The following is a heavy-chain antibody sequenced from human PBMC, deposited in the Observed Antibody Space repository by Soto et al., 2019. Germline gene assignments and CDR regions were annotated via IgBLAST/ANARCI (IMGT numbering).Heavy chain of an antibody. CDR1: GGSISSSSYS. CDR2: MYYGVDT. Sequence: PSETLSLTCIVSGGSISSSSYSWAWIRQPPGKGLKWIRTMYYGVDTYYNPSLECRLTISVDTPKNQFSLELSSVTAADTAVYYCARGLITGSSYSRGWYYFDHWGQGTPVTISS. J-gene: IGHJ4*02. D-gene: IGHD1-26*01. CDR3: ARGLITGSSYSRGWYYFDH. V-gene: IGHV4-39*01.